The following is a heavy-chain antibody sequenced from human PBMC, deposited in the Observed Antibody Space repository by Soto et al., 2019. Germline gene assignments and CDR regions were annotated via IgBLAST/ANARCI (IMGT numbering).Heavy chain of an antibody. Sequence: ATLRLSCAASGFIFSTYSMNWVRQAPGKGLEWVSYISGSSSITYYADSVKGRFTVSRDNAKNSLYLQMNSLRDEDTAVYYCAAEGGFCSSTSCYDGGRYYYYGMDVWGQGTTVTVSS. J-gene: IGHJ6*02. CDR3: AAEGGFCSSTSCYDGGRYYYYGMDV. V-gene: IGHV3-48*02. CDR2: ISGSSSIT. D-gene: IGHD2-2*01. CDR1: GFIFSTYS.